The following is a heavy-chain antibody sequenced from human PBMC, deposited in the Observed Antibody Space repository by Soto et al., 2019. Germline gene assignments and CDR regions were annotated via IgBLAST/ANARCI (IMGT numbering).Heavy chain of an antibody. CDR2: INPNSGGT. CDR1: GYTFTGYY. D-gene: IGHD3-22*01. J-gene: IGHJ4*02. Sequence: DSVKVSCKASGYTFTGYYMPWVRQAPGQGLEWMGWINPNSGGTNYAQKFQGRVTMTRDTSISTAYMELSRLRSDDTAVYYCARGFRNDSSGYYFYWGQGTLVTVSS. CDR3: ARGFRNDSSGYYFY. V-gene: IGHV1-2*02.